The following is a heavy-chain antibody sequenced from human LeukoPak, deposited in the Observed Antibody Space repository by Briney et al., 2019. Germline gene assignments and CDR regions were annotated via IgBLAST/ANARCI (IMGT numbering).Heavy chain of an antibody. CDR3: ARDRGYYDSSGYYYGGDFDY. V-gene: IGHV1-24*01. D-gene: IGHD3-22*01. J-gene: IGHJ4*02. CDR2: FDPEDGET. CDR1: GHTLTEFS. Sequence: ASVKVSCKVSGHTLTEFSMHWVRQAPGKRLEWMGRFDPEDGETIYAQKFQGRVTMTRDTSISTAYMELSRLRSDDTAVYYCARDRGYYDSSGYYYGGDFDYWGQGTLVTVSS.